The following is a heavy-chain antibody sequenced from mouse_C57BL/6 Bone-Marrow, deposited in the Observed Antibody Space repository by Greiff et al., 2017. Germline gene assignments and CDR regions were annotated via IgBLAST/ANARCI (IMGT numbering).Heavy chain of an antibody. D-gene: IGHD2-4*01. CDR1: GYTFTSYW. CDR2: IHPNSGST. Sequence: QVQLQQPGAELVKPGASVKLSCKASGYTFTSYWMHWVKQRPGQGLEWIGMIHPNSGSTNYNEKFKSKATLTVDKSSSTAYMQLSSLTSEDSAVYYCAKDYDHEGAMDYWGQGTSVTVSS. CDR3: AKDYDHEGAMDY. J-gene: IGHJ4*01. V-gene: IGHV1-64*01.